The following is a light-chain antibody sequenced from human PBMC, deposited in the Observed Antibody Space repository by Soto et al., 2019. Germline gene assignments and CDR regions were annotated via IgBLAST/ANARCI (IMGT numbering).Light chain of an antibody. J-gene: IGKJ5*01. V-gene: IGKV3-20*01. Sequence: EFVLTQSPGTLSLSPGDRATFSCRATQSVGDIYLAWYQQKAGQAPRLLIHGTSRRATGIPDRFSGSRSGTDFNLTISRLEAEDFAMYYCQQYGTSVHVTFGQGTRL. CDR3: QQYGTSVHVT. CDR2: GTS. CDR1: QSVGDIY.